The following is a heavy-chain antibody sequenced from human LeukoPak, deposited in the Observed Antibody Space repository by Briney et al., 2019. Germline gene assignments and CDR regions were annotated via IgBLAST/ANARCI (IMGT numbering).Heavy chain of an antibody. CDR1: GFTFSSYA. CDR3: AKARGDTAMVVFDY. J-gene: IGHJ4*02. CDR2: ISGSGGTI. Sequence: PGGSLRLSCAASGFTFSSYAMSWVRQAPGKGLEWVSTISGSGGTIYYVDSVKGRFTISRDNSKNTLYLQMNSLRAEDTAVYYCAKARGDTAMVVFDYWGQGTLVTVSS. V-gene: IGHV3-23*01. D-gene: IGHD5-18*01.